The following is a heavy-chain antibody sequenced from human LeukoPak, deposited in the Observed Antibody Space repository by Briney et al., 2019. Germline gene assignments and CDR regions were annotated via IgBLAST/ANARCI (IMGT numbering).Heavy chain of an antibody. CDR2: IKQDGSEK. V-gene: IGHV3-7*01. J-gene: IGHJ4*02. Sequence: PGGSLRLSCAASGFTFSSYWMSWVRQAPGKGLEWVANIKQDGSEKYYVDSVKGRFTISRDNAKNPLYLQMNSLRAEDTAVYYCAREHYDFWSGSPYYFDYWGQGTLVTVSS. CDR1: GFTFSSYW. D-gene: IGHD3-3*01. CDR3: AREHYDFWSGSPYYFDY.